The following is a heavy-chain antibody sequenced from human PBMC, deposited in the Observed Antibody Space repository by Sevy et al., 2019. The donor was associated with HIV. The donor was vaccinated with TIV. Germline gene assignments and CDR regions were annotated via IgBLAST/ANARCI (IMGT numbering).Heavy chain of an antibody. D-gene: IGHD1-26*01. V-gene: IGHV1-2*02. Sequence: ASVKVSCKASGYTFTGYYMHWVRQAPGQGLEWMGWINPNSGGTNYAQKFQGRVTMTRDTSISTTYMELSRLRSDDTAVYYCARASLVGGQEGNWFDPWGQGTLVTVSS. CDR1: GYTFTGYY. CDR3: ARASLVGGQEGNWFDP. J-gene: IGHJ5*02. CDR2: INPNSGGT.